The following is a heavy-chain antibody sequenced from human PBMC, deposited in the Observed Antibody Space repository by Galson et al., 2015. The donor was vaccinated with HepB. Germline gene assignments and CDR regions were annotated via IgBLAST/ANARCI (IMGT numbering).Heavy chain of an antibody. J-gene: IGHJ4*02. CDR3: AKVTMIGSY. CDR1: GFTFSNYG. V-gene: IGHV3-30*02. CDR2: IRYDGTNE. D-gene: IGHD3-22*01. Sequence: SLRLSCAASGFTFSNYGIHWVRQAPGKGLEWVSFIRYDGTNEYYADSVKGRFTISRDNAKNTLYLQMNSLRAEDPAVYYCAKVTMIGSYWGQGTLVTVSS.